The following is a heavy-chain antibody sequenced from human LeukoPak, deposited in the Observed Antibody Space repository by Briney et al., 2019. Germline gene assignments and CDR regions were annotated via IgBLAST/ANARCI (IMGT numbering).Heavy chain of an antibody. D-gene: IGHD3-9*01. CDR2: ISSSGSTI. CDR1: GFTFSDYY. CDR3: ARHYDILTGLLLDY. Sequence: RPGGSLRLSCAASGFTFSDYYMSWIRQAPGKGLEWVSYISSSGSTIYYADSVKGRFTISRDNSKNTLYLQMNSLRDEDTDVYYCARHYDILTGLLLDYWGQGTLVTVSS. J-gene: IGHJ4*02. V-gene: IGHV3-11*04.